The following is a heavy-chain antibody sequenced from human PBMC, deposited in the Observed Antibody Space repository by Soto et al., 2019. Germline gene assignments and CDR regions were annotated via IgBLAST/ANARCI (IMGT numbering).Heavy chain of an antibody. CDR2: IFYSGNS. V-gene: IGHV4-31*01. D-gene: IGHD3-10*01. J-gene: IGHJ4*02. CDR3: ARLSSLYYNSDYGGYYFDY. CDR1: GGSIRGGDYY. Sequence: QVQLQESGPGLVKPSQTLSLTCTVSGGSIRGGDYYWSWIRQHPGKGLEWIGYIFYSGNSFYNPSLQSEVTRSVDTSKNHFSLQLSSVTAADTAIYSCARLSSLYYNSDYGGYYFDYWGPGTLVSVSS.